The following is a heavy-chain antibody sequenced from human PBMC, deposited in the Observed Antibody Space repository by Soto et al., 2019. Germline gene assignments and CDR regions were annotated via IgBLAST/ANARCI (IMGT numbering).Heavy chain of an antibody. V-gene: IGHV5-10-1*01. J-gene: IGHJ4*02. Sequence: GESLKISCKGSGYSFAGYWITWVRQKPGKGLEWMGRIDPSDSQTYYSPSFRGHVTISATKSITTVFLQRSSLRASDTAMYYCARQIYDSDTGPNFQYYFDSWGQGAPVTVSS. CDR3: ARQIYDSDTGPNFQYYFDS. CDR1: GYSFAGYW. D-gene: IGHD3-22*01. CDR2: IDPSDSQT.